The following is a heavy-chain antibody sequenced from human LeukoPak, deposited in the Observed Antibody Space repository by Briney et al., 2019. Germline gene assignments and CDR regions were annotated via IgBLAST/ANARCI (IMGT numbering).Heavy chain of an antibody. D-gene: IGHD2-2*01. CDR2: IRYDGSNK. CDR3: AKSLSALPAALDY. Sequence: GGSLRLSCAASGFTFSSYGMHWVRQAPAKGLEWVAFIRYDGSNKYYADSVKGRFTVSRDNSKNTLYLQMNSLRAEDTAVYYCAKSLSALPAALDYWGQGTLVTVSA. CDR1: GFTFSSYG. V-gene: IGHV3-30*02. J-gene: IGHJ4*02.